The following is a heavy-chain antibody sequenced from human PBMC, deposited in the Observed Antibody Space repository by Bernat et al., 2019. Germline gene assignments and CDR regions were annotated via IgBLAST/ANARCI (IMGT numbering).Heavy chain of an antibody. J-gene: IGHJ2*01. V-gene: IGHV1-18*01. CDR1: GFIFTSNG. CDR3: ATTSVSLYWYFDL. Sequence: QGELVQSGTEMKKRGASVRVSCKAPGFIFTSNGFAWVRQAPGQGLEWMGRVGAYNGDTQYAQKFQGRVLMTTDSSTTTAYMELKNLRSDDTAVYFCATTSVSLYWYFDLWGRGTLVTVSS. CDR2: VGAYNGDT.